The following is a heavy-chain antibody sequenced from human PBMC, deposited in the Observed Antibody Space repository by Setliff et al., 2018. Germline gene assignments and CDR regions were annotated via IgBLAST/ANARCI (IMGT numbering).Heavy chain of an antibody. CDR1: GVSISSTTYY. CDR3: ARDNTMVGATDY. V-gene: IGHV4-61*02. D-gene: IGHD1-26*01. Sequence: PSETLSLTCTVSGVSISSTTYYWSWIRQPAGKGLEWIGRLHTSGSIDYNPSLKSRVTISVDTSKNQFSLRLRSVTAADTAVYFCARDNTMVGATDYWGLGTLVTVSS. J-gene: IGHJ4*02. CDR2: LHTSGSI.